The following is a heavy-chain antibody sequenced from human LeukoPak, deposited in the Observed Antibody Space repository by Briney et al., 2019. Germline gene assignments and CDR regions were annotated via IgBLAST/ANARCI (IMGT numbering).Heavy chain of an antibody. D-gene: IGHD4/OR15-4a*01. CDR3: ASRNANNYYYGMDV. V-gene: IGHV1-8*01. Sequence: ASVKVSRKASGYTFTSYDINWVRQATGQGLEWMGWMNPNSGNTGYAQKFQGRVTMTRNTSISTAYMELSSLRSEDTAVYYCASRNANNYYYGMDVWGQGSTVTVSS. J-gene: IGHJ6*02. CDR1: GYTFTSYD. CDR2: MNPNSGNT.